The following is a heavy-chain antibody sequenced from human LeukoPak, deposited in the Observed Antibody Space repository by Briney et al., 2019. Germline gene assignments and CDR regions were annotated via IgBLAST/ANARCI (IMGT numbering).Heavy chain of an antibody. J-gene: IGHJ4*02. Sequence: PGGSLRLSCVASGFTFSSYAMSWVRQAPGKGLEWVSAISGSGGSTYYANSVKGRFTISRDNSKNTLYLQMNSLRAEDTAVYYCAKGPNIAAASGVDYWGQGTLVTVSS. V-gene: IGHV3-23*01. CDR2: ISGSGGST. CDR1: GFTFSSYA. CDR3: AKGPNIAAASGVDY. D-gene: IGHD6-13*01.